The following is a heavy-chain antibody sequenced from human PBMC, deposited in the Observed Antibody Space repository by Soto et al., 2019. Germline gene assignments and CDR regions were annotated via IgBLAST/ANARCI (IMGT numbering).Heavy chain of an antibody. CDR1: GFTFGSSP. Sequence: GVSLRFSCATSGFTFGSSPMTWVRQAPGKGMEWVSSIRASDGTTYYADSVKGRFTISRDNSNDTLYLQFNSLRGEDTAVYYCAKLVSYWGQGTLVTVSS. D-gene: IGHD2-2*01. V-gene: IGHV3-23*01. J-gene: IGHJ4*02. CDR3: AKLVSY. CDR2: IRASDGTT.